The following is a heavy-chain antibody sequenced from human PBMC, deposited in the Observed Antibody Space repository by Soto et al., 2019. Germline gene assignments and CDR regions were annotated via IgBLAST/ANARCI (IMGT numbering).Heavy chain of an antibody. CDR3: VCFLPCCGMLARPNGY. J-gene: IGHJ4*02. CDR2: ISSSSSYI. CDR1: GFTFSSYS. V-gene: IGHV3-21*01. D-gene: IGHD3-10*02. Sequence: GGSLRLSCAASGFTFSSYSMNWVRQAPGKGLEWVSSISSSSSYIYYADSVKGRFTISRDNAKNSLYLQMNSLRAEDTAVYYSVCFLPCCGMLARPNGYWGQGPLVTVS.